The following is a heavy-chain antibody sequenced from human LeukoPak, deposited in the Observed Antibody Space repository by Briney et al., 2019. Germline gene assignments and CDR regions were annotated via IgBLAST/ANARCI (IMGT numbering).Heavy chain of an antibody. Sequence: GGSLRLSCAASGFTFSSYAMSWVRQAPGKGLEWVAVISYDGSNKYYADSVKGRFTISRDNSKNTLYLQMNSLRAEDTAVYYCAKDIRDYDFWSGYYYYYYGMDVWGQGTTVTVSS. V-gene: IGHV3-30*18. CDR1: GFTFSSYA. D-gene: IGHD3-3*01. J-gene: IGHJ6*02. CDR3: AKDIRDYDFWSGYYYYYYGMDV. CDR2: ISYDGSNK.